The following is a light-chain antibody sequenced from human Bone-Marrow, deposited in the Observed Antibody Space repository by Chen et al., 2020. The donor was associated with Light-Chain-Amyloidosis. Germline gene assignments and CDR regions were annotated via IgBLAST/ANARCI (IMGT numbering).Light chain of an antibody. CDR2: DVS. J-gene: IGLJ3*02. Sequence: YVLTQPSSVSLPTGHTATIACGGNNIGSTSVPWYQPTPGQAPLLVVYDVSDRPSGIPERLSGCNSGNTATLTISRVEAGDEADYYCQVWDRSSDRPVFGGGTKLTVL. V-gene: IGLV3-21*02. CDR3: QVWDRSSDRPV. CDR1: NIGSTS.